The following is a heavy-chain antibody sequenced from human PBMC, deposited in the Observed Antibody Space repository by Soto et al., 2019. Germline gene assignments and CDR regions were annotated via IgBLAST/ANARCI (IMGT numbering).Heavy chain of an antibody. CDR1: GGSISSGGYY. CDR2: IYYSGST. V-gene: IGHV4-31*03. Sequence: SETLSLTCTVSGGSISSGGYYWSWIRQHPGKGLEWIGYIYYSGSTYYNPSLKSRVTISVDTSKNQFSLKLSSVTAADTAVYYCARAPIRLRIDWAFRRCIDVWGQGTTVTVSS. D-gene: IGHD5-12*01. CDR3: ARAPIRLRIDWAFRRCIDV. J-gene: IGHJ6*02.